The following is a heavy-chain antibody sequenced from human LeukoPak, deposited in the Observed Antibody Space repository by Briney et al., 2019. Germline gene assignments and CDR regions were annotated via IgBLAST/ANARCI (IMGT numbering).Heavy chain of an antibody. V-gene: IGHV1-2*02. CDR3: ATVAGQGEGELPWFGEGIDY. CDR1: GYTFTDYY. D-gene: IGHD3-10*01. J-gene: IGHJ4*02. Sequence: GASVKVSCKTSGYTFTDYYMHWVRQAPGQGLEWMGWINPKSGGTNFAQTFQGRVTMTRDTSISTAYMELSRLTSDDTAVYYCATVAGQGEGELPWFGEGIDYWGQGTLVTVSS. CDR2: INPKSGGT.